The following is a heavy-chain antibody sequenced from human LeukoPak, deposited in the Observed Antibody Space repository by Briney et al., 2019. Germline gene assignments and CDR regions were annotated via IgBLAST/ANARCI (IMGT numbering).Heavy chain of an antibody. CDR3: ARIPRSSWYNFDY. J-gene: IGHJ4*02. V-gene: IGHV3-48*03. CDR1: GFTFSSYD. CDR2: ISSSGSTI. Sequence: GGSLRLSCAASGFTFSSYDMNWVRQAPGKGLEWVSYISSSGSTIYYADSVKGRFTISRDNAENSLYLQMNSLRAEDTAVYYCARIPRSSWYNFDYWGQGTLVTVSS. D-gene: IGHD6-13*01.